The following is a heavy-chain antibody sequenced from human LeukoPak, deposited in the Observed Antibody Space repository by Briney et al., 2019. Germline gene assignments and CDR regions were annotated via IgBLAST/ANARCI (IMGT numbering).Heavy chain of an antibody. CDR1: GFTFSENW. CDR2: INRDGGLT. Sequence: PGGSVRLSCVASGFTFSENWMHWVRQAPGKGLAWVSHINRDGGLTNYADSVKGRFTISRDNARNTVYLQMSSLRVEDTAIYFCAREEHRLAEAGTSAFDLGGQGTLVTASP. J-gene: IGHJ3*01. V-gene: IGHV3-74*01. D-gene: IGHD6-13*01. CDR3: AREEHRLAEAGTSAFDL.